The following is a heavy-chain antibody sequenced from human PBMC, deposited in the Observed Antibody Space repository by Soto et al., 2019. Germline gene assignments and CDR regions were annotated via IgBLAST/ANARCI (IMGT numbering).Heavy chain of an antibody. CDR2: IWYDGSNK. Sequence: GGSLRLSCAASGFTFSSYGMHWVRQAPGKGLEWVAVIWYDGSNKYYADSVKGRFTISRDNSKNTLYLQMNSLRAEDTAVYYCARVPHLAARPIHYYYSYIYVWCQRT. D-gene: IGHD6-6*01. J-gene: IGHJ6*03. CDR1: GFTFSSYG. V-gene: IGHV3-33*01. CDR3: ARVPHLAARPIHYYYSYIYV.